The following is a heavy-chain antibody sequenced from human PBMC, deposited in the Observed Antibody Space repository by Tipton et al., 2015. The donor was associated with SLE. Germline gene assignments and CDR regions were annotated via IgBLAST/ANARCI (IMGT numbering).Heavy chain of an antibody. Sequence: TLSLTCAVYGGSFSGYYWSWIRQPPGKGLEWIGEINHNGSTNYNPSLKSRVTISVDTSKNQFSLKLSSVTAADTAVYYCARGLTMIVVAWGYWGQGTLVTVSS. J-gene: IGHJ4*02. V-gene: IGHV4-34*01. CDR3: ARGLTMIVVAWGY. CDR2: INHNGST. CDR1: GGSFSGYY. D-gene: IGHD3-22*01.